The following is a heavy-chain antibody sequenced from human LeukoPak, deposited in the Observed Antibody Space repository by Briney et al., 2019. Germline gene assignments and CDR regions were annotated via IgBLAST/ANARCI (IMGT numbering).Heavy chain of an antibody. Sequence: GGSLRLSCAASGFTFSSYSMNWVRQAPGKGLEWVSYISSSSSTIYYADSVKGRFTISRDNAENSLYLQMNSLRAEDTAVYYCARDFPSGISGSYFRYDYWGQGTLVTVSS. V-gene: IGHV3-48*04. J-gene: IGHJ4*02. CDR3: ARDFPSGISGSYFRYDY. CDR1: GFTFSSYS. D-gene: IGHD3-10*01. CDR2: ISSSSSTI.